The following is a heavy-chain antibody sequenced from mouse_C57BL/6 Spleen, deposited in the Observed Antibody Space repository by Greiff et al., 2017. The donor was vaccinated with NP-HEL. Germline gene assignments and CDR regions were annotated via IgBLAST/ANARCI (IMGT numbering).Heavy chain of an antibody. J-gene: IGHJ2*01. Sequence: QVQLQQPGAELVKPGASVKMSCKASGYTFTSYWITWVKQRPGQGLVWIGDIYPGSGSTNYNQKFKDKATLTVDKSSSTAYMQLSSLTSEDSAVYYCARGGSYFDYWGQGTTLTVSS. CDR3: ARGGSYFDY. V-gene: IGHV1-55*01. CDR2: IYPGSGST. CDR1: GYTFTSYW.